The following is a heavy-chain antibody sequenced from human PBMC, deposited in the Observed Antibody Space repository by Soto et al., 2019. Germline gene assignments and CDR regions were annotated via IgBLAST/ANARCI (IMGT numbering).Heavy chain of an antibody. Sequence: PGGSLRLSCAVSGFTFSNYAMHWVRQAPGKGLEWVAVISYDGSNKYYADSVKGRFTISRDNSKNTLYLQMNSLRSEDTAVYCCARDPPFHSGYRTRGMDVWGQGTTVTVSS. CDR2: ISYDGSNK. J-gene: IGHJ6*02. D-gene: IGHD5-18*01. CDR1: GFTFSNYA. CDR3: ARDPPFHSGYRTRGMDV. V-gene: IGHV3-30-3*01.